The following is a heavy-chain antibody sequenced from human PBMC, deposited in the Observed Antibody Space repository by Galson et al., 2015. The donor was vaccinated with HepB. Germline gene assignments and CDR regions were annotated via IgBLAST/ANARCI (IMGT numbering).Heavy chain of an antibody. Sequence: PALVKPTQTLTLPCTFSGFSLSTDGVRVGWIRQPPGKALQWLALIYWGGDKHYSPSLRSRLTLTKDNSKNQVVLIMTNVDPVDTATYYCAYSRWGPLMFWGQGTLVTVSS. CDR3: AYSRWGPLMF. CDR1: GFSLSTDGVR. V-gene: IGHV2-5*02. D-gene: IGHD7-27*01. CDR2: IYWGGDK. J-gene: IGHJ4*02.